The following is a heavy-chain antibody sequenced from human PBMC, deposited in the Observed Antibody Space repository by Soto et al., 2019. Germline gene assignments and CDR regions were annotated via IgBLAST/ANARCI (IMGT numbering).Heavy chain of an antibody. CDR2: IYYSGST. Sequence: QVQLQESGPGLVKPSQTLSLTCTVSGGSISSGGYYWSWIRQHPGKGLEWIGYIYYSGSTYYNPSLESRVTLSLDTSKNQFSLKLSSVTAADTAVYYCARRLTGDRRWFDPWGQGTVVTVSS. CDR1: GGSISSGGYY. V-gene: IGHV4-31*03. CDR3: ARRLTGDRRWFDP. D-gene: IGHD7-27*01. J-gene: IGHJ5*02.